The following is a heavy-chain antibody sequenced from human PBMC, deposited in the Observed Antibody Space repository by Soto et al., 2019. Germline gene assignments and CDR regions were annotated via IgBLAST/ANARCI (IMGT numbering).Heavy chain of an antibody. CDR2: IYHSGST. CDR3: ARGYYDFWSGPRALWFDP. V-gene: IGHV4-59*12. D-gene: IGHD3-3*01. J-gene: IGHJ5*02. CDR1: GGSITDYT. Sequence: SETLSLTCTVSGGSITDYTWVWIRQPAGKGLEWIGEIYHSGSTNYNPSLKSRVTISVDKSKNQFSLKLSSVTAADTAVYYCARGYYDFWSGPRALWFDPWGQGTLVTVSS.